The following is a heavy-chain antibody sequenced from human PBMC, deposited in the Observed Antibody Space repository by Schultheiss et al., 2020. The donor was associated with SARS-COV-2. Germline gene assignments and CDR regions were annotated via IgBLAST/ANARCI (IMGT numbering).Heavy chain of an antibody. V-gene: IGHV4-38-2*01. CDR3: ARGPRFDP. J-gene: IGHJ5*02. Sequence: SETLSLTCAVSGYSISSGYYWGWIRQPPGKGLEWIGSIYHSGSTYYNPSLKSRVTVSVDTSKNQFSLKLSSVSAADTAVYYCARGPRFDPWGQGTLVTVSS. CDR1: GYSISSGYY. CDR2: IYHSGST.